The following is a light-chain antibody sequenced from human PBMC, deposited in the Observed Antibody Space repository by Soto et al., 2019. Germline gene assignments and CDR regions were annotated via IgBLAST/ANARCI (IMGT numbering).Light chain of an antibody. Sequence: EIVLTQSPATLSLAPLGSATLCCRATRSVSSYLAWYQQKPGQAPRLLIYDASSRPTDIPARFSGSGSGTDFTLTISSLEPEDFALYYCQQRSNWPITFGQGTRLEIK. J-gene: IGKJ5*01. CDR1: RSVSSY. CDR2: DAS. CDR3: QQRSNWPIT. V-gene: IGKV3-11*01.